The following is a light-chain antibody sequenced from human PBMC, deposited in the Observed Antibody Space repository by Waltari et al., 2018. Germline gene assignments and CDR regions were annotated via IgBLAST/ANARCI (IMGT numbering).Light chain of an antibody. CDR2: GAS. V-gene: IGKV3-20*01. J-gene: IGKJ1*01. Sequence: EIVLTQSPGSLSSSPGEIVTLSCRASQSVSRALAWYHQKPGQAPRLLIFGASNRATGIPDRFSGSGSETDFSLTISRLEPEDFAVYYCQHYVRLPATFGRGTKVEIK. CDR1: QSVSRA. CDR3: QHYVRLPAT.